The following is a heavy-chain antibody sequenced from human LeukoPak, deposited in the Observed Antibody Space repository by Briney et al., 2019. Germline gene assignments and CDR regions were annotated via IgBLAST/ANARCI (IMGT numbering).Heavy chain of an antibody. J-gene: IGHJ4*02. CDR2: IYYSGTT. Sequence: PSETLPLTCTVSGNSIRSYYWNWIRQPPGKGLEWIGYIYYSGTTSYNPSLRSRVTISVDMSKNQFSLRLTSVTAADTAVYYCARQSEGFDSWGQGTLVTVSS. CDR3: ARQSEGFDS. CDR1: GNSIRSYY. V-gene: IGHV4-59*08.